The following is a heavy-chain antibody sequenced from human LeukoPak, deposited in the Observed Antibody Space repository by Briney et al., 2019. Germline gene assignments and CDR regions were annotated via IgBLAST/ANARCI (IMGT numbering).Heavy chain of an antibody. J-gene: IGHJ6*02. CDR1: GGSISSYY. CDR2: IYYSGST. CDR3: ARDPSSSWYGYYYGMDV. Sequence: PSETLSLTCTASGGSISSYYWSWIRQPPGKGLEWIGYIYYSGSTNYNPSLKNRVTISVDTSKNQFSLKLSSVTAADTAVYYCARDPSSSWYGYYYGMDVWGQGTTVTVSS. V-gene: IGHV4-59*01. D-gene: IGHD6-13*01.